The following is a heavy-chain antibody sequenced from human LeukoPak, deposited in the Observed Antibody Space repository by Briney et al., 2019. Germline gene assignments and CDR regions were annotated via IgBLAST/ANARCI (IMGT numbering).Heavy chain of an antibody. CDR1: GGSISSGDYY. CDR2: IYYSGST. J-gene: IGHJ4*02. CDR3: ARGKDYGGNEDFDY. V-gene: IGHV4-30-4*08. D-gene: IGHD4-23*01. Sequence: SETLSLTCTVSGGSISSGDYYWSWIRQPPGKGLEWIGYIYYSGSTYYNPSLKSRVTISVDTSKNQFSLKLSSVTAADTAVYYCARGKDYGGNEDFDYWGQGTLATVSS.